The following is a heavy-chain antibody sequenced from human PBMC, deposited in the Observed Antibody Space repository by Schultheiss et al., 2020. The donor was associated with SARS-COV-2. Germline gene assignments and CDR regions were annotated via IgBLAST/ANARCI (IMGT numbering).Heavy chain of an antibody. Sequence: ASVKVSCKASGYTFTSYDINWVRQATGQGLEWMGWMNPNSGNTGYAQKCQGRVTITRNTSISTAYMELSSLRSEDTAVYYCARDLRYSSGWYEGYYYGMDVWGKGTTVTVSS. D-gene: IGHD6-19*01. CDR3: ARDLRYSSGWYEGYYYGMDV. J-gene: IGHJ6*04. CDR2: MNPNSGNT. CDR1: GYTFTSYD. V-gene: IGHV1-8*03.